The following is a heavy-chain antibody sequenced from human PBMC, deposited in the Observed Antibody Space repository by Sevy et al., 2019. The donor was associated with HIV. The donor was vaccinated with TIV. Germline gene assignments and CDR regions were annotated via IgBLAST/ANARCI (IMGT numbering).Heavy chain of an antibody. J-gene: IGHJ3*02. D-gene: IGHD3-22*01. CDR1: GYSISSGYY. CDR2: IYHSGST. V-gene: IGHV4-38-2*01. CDR3: ARTLRGDFDSSASAFDI. Sequence: SETLSLTCDVSGYSISSGYYGGWIRQPPGKGLEGIGSIYHSGSTYYNPSLKRRVTISVDTSKNKFSLKLRSVTAADTAVYYCARTLRGDFDSSASAFDIWGQGTMVTVSS.